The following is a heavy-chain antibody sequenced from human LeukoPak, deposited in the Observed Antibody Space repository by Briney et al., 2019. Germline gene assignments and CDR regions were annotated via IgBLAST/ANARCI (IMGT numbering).Heavy chain of an antibody. CDR2: INPNSGGT. D-gene: IGHD3-16*01. CDR1: GYTFTGYY. J-gene: IGHJ6*03. V-gene: IGHV1-2*02. Sequence: GASVKVSCKASGYTFTGYYMHWVRQAPGQGLEWMGWINPNSGGTNYAQKFQGRVTMTRDTSISTAYMELSRLRSDDTAVYYCARGGGATRYYYYYMDVWGKGTTVTVSS. CDR3: ARGGGATRYYYYYMDV.